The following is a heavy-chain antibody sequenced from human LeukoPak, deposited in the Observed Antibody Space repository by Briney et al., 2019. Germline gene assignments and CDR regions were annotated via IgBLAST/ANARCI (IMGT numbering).Heavy chain of an antibody. CDR3: AKGHERKFDY. J-gene: IGHJ4*02. V-gene: IGHV6-1*01. CDR2: TYYRSKWYN. Sequence: SQTLSLTCVISGDSVSSNSGAWNWIRQSPSRGLEWLGRTYYRSKWYNDYAVPVKSRITVNPDTSRNQFSLHLNSVTPEDTAVYCCAKGHERKFDYWGQGSLVTVAS. CDR1: GDSVSSNSGA. D-gene: IGHD1-14*01.